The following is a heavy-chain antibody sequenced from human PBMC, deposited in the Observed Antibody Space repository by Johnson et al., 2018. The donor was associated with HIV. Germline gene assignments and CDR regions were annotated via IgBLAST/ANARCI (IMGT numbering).Heavy chain of an antibody. CDR1: GFTFSNAW. Sequence: VQLVESGGGLVKPGGSLRLPCAASGFTFSNAWMTWVRQAPGKGLEWVGRIKSKANSYATAYAASVKGRFTISRDDSKNTAYLQMNSLRAEDTAVYYCARGSYNFWSGEREAFDIWGQGTMVTVSS. CDR2: IKSKANSYAT. D-gene: IGHD3-3*01. J-gene: IGHJ3*02. V-gene: IGHV3-73*01. CDR3: ARGSYNFWSGEREAFDI.